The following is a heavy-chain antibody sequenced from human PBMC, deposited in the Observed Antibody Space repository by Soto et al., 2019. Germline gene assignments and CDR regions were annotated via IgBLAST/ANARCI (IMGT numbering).Heavy chain of an antibody. Sequence: SETLSLTCTVSGGSISSSSYYWGWIRQPPGKGLEWIGSIYYSGSTYYNPSLKSRVTISVDTSKNQFSLKPSSVTAADTAVYYCARRSDDFWSGYYPGWLDPWGQGTLVTVYS. CDR2: IYYSGST. D-gene: IGHD3-3*01. CDR3: ARRSDDFWSGYYPGWLDP. V-gene: IGHV4-39*01. J-gene: IGHJ5*02. CDR1: GGSISSSSYY.